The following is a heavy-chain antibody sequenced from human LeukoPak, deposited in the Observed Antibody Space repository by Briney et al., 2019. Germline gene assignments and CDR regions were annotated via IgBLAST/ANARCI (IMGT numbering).Heavy chain of an antibody. CDR3: AKNKYSSSWYNFDY. CDR2: IIPIFGTA. Sequence: SVKVSCKTSGGTFTSYAITWVRQAPGQGLEWMGGIIPIFGTANYAQKFQGRVTITADESTSTAYMELSSLRSEDTAVYYCAKNKYSSSWYNFDYWGQGTLVTVSS. J-gene: IGHJ4*02. D-gene: IGHD6-13*01. V-gene: IGHV1-69*13. CDR1: GGTFTSYA.